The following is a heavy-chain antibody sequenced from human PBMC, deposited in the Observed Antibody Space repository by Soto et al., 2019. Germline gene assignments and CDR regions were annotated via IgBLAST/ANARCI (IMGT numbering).Heavy chain of an antibody. CDR2: INPNSGGT. V-gene: IGHV1-2*04. J-gene: IGHJ6*02. Sequence: ASVKVSCKASGYTFTGYYMHWVRQAPGQGLEWMGWINPNSGGTNYAQKFQGWVTMTTDTSTSTAYMELRSLRSDDTAVYYCASPVSPVYDILTGYRQDYYYYYGMDVWGQGTTVTVSS. CDR3: ASPVSPVYDILTGYRQDYYYYYGMDV. D-gene: IGHD3-9*01. CDR1: GYTFTGYY.